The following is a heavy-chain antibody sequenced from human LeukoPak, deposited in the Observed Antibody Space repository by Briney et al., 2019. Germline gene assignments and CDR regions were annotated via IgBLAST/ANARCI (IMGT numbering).Heavy chain of an antibody. V-gene: IGHV4-59*08. CDR1: GGSISGFY. D-gene: IGHD3-10*01. CDR3: ARIYGSGSYYYFDY. CDR2: VYYIGTT. J-gene: IGHJ4*02. Sequence: SETLSLTCTVSGGSISGFYWSWIRQPPGKGLEWIGYVYYIGTTNYNPSLKSRVTISVDTSKNQFSLKLSSVTAADTAVYYCARIYGSGSYYYFDYWGQGILVTVSS.